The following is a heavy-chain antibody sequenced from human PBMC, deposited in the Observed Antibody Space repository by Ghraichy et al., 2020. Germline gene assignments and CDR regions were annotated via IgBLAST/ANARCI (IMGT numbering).Heavy chain of an antibody. J-gene: IGHJ4*02. Sequence: GGSLRLSCAVSGFTVSRNYMSWVRQAPGKGLEWVSVIHADGRTEYADSVKGRFDVSRDNSKNTVYLQINSLRVEDTAVYYCARGLRFYDSSEVDNWGQGTLVTVSS. V-gene: IGHV3-53*01. CDR1: GFTVSRNY. D-gene: IGHD3-22*01. CDR2: IHADGRT. CDR3: ARGLRFYDSSEVDN.